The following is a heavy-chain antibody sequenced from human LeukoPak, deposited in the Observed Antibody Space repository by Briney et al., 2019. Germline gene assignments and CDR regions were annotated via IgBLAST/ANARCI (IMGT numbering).Heavy chain of an antibody. J-gene: IGHJ2*01. CDR3: ARDKGPYWYFDL. V-gene: IGHV4-59*01. CDR2: VYYSGST. Sequence: PSETLSLTCTVSGGSITSYYWSWIRQPPGKGLEWIGYVYYSGSTNYNPSRKSRVTISVDTSKNQFSLRLSSVTAADTAVYHCARDKGPYWYFDLWGRGTLVTVSS. CDR1: GGSITSYY.